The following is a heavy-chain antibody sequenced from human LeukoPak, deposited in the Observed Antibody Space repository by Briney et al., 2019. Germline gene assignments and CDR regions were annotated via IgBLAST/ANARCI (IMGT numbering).Heavy chain of an antibody. J-gene: IGHJ6*03. Sequence: PGGSLRLSCAASGFTFSDYYMSWIRQAPGKGLEWVSYISSSGSTIYYADSVKGRFTISRDNAKNSLSLQMNSLRAEDTALYYCARERDSSSWSGGSYYYYYMDVWGKGTTVTVS. D-gene: IGHD6-13*01. V-gene: IGHV3-11*04. CDR3: ARERDSSSWSGGSYYYYYMDV. CDR2: ISSSGSTI. CDR1: GFTFSDYY.